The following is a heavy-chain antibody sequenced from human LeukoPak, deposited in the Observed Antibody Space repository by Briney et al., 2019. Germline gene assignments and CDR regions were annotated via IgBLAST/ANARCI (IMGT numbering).Heavy chain of an antibody. D-gene: IGHD4/OR15-4a*01. CDR2: SSGSGSDI. Sequence: GGSLRLSCVVSGFSFSDSYMSWVRQAPERGLECISYSSGSGSDINYADSVKGRFTISRDNAKNSVYLQMNSLRVEDTAIYYCARTARLYDYWGQGTQVTVSS. V-gene: IGHV3-11*01. CDR3: ARTARLYDY. J-gene: IGHJ4*02. CDR1: GFSFSDSY.